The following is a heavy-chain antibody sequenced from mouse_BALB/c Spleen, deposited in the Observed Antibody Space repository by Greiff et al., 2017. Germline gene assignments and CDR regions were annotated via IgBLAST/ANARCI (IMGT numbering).Heavy chain of an antibody. CDR3: ARPYDGYYLPWFAY. Sequence: VQLKESGPELVKPGASVKISCKASGYTFTDYNMHWVKQSHGKSLEWIGYIYPYNGGTGYNQKFKSKATLTVDNSSSTAYMELRSLTSEDSAVYYCARPYDGYYLPWFAYWGQGTLVTVSA. V-gene: IGHV1S29*02. CDR1: GYTFTDYN. CDR2: IYPYNGGT. J-gene: IGHJ3*01. D-gene: IGHD2-3*01.